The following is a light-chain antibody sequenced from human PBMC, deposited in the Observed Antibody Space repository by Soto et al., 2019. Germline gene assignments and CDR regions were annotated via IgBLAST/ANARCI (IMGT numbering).Light chain of an antibody. CDR2: EAS. CDR1: QSVSSN. CDR3: HQYNNWPPT. V-gene: IGKV3-15*01. J-gene: IGKJ1*01. Sequence: EIVLTQSPATLSLSPGERATLSCRASQSVSSNLAWYQQKPGQAPRLLIYEASTRATGISARFSGSGSGTEFTLTISSLQSEDFAVYYCHQYNNWPPTFGQGTKVDIK.